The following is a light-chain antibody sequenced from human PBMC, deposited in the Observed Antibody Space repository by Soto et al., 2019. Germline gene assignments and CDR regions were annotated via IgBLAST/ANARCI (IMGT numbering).Light chain of an antibody. V-gene: IGKV4-1*01. CDR3: QQYYTPLT. CDR1: QSVLYTSNNKNY. J-gene: IGKJ4*01. Sequence: DIVLTQSPDSLTVSLGERATINYKSSQSVLYTSNNKNYLAWYQQKPGQPPKLLIYWASTRESGVPDRFSGSGSGTDFTLTISSLQPEDAAVYYCQQYYTPLTFAGGTKVEIK. CDR2: WAS.